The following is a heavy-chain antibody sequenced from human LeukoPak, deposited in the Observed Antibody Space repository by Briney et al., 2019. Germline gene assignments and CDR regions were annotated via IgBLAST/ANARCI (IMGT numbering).Heavy chain of an antibody. CDR1: GGSLSGYY. D-gene: IGHD6-19*01. J-gene: IGHJ6*02. V-gene: IGHV4-34*01. Sequence: SETLSLTCAVYGGSLSGYYWSWIRQPPGKGLEWIGEINHSGSTNYNPSLKSRVTISVDTSKNQFSLKLSSVTAADTAVYYCARIAVAGASPAYYYYGMDVWGQGTTVTVSS. CDR2: INHSGST. CDR3: ARIAVAGASPAYYYYGMDV.